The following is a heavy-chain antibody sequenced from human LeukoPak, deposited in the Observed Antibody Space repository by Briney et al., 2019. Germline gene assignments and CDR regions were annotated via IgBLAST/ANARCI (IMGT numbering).Heavy chain of an antibody. D-gene: IGHD3-22*01. CDR3: ARGSTNYYDSGDIFDY. CDR2: ISSSSSYI. J-gene: IGHJ4*02. CDR1: GFTFSSYS. Sequence: GGSLRLSCAASGFTFSSYSMNWVRQAPGKGLEWVSSISSSSSYIYYADSVKGRFTISRDNAKNSLYLQMNSLRAEDTAVYYCARGSTNYYDSGDIFDYWGQGTLVTVSS. V-gene: IGHV3-21*01.